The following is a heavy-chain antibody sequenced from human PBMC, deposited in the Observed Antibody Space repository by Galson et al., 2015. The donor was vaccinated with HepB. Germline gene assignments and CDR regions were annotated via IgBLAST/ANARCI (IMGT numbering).Heavy chain of an antibody. V-gene: IGHV1-18*01. CDR1: GYTFTSYG. CDR3: ARIDYDNGKVFDY. D-gene: IGHD4/OR15-4a*01. Sequence: SVKVSCKASGYTFTSYGITWVRQAPGLGPEWMAWISPYNSYSYYTQKFQGRVSVTTDTFTTTAYMELRSLRSDDSAVYFCARIDYDNGKVFDYWGQGTLLTVSS. J-gene: IGHJ4*02. CDR2: ISPYNSYS.